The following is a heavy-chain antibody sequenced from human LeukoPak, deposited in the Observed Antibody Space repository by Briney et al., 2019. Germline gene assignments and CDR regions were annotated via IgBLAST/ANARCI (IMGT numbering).Heavy chain of an antibody. D-gene: IGHD3-22*01. Sequence: GGSLRLSCAASGFTFSSYAMSWVRQAPGKGLEWVSAISGSGGSTYYADSVKGRFTISRDNSKNTLYLQMNSLRAEDTAVYYCAKFNRASYYDSSGSTSPYWGQGTLVTVSS. V-gene: IGHV3-23*01. CDR1: GFTFSSYA. J-gene: IGHJ4*02. CDR3: AKFNRASYYDSSGSTSPY. CDR2: ISGSGGST.